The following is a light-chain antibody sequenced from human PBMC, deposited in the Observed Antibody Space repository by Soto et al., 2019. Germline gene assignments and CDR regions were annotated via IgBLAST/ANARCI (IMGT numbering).Light chain of an antibody. CDR2: TAS. V-gene: IGKV1-5*03. Sequence: QITQSPSTLSGPDGDRVTINWRASQTISSWLAWYQQKPGKAPKLLLYTASTLKSGVPSRFSGSGSGTEFTLTISSLQPDDFATYYCQQYNNYPRTFGQGTKVDI. CDR1: QTISSW. J-gene: IGKJ1*01. CDR3: QQYNNYPRT.